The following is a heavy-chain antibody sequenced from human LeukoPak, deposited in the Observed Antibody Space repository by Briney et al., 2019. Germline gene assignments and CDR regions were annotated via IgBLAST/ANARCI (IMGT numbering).Heavy chain of an antibody. D-gene: IGHD2-21*02. CDR1: GITVSDVL. J-gene: IGHJ4*02. CDR2: IKAKIDGGPT. V-gene: IGHV3-15*01. CDR3: TASMSRGVTAARN. Sequence: GGSLRLSCTASGITVSDVLMRWVRQARRKRLEWIGRIKAKIDGGPTAYAASVNGRFYITRDDSQNMVFLQMNSLESEDAGVYYCTASMSRGVTAARNWGQGTLVTVSS.